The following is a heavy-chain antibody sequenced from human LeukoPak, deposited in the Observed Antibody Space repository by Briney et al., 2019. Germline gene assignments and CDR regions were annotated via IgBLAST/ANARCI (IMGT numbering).Heavy chain of an antibody. J-gene: IGHJ4*02. CDR2: ISDSGGST. V-gene: IGHV3-23*01. D-gene: IGHD3-22*01. Sequence: GGSLRLSCAVSGITLSNYGMSWVRQAPGKGLEWVAGISDSGGSTKYADSVKGRFTISRDTPKNTLYLQMNILRAEDTAVYFCAKRGVVIRVILVGFHKEAYYFDSWGQGALVTASS. CDR3: AKRGVVIRVILVGFHKEAYYFDS. CDR1: GITLSNYG.